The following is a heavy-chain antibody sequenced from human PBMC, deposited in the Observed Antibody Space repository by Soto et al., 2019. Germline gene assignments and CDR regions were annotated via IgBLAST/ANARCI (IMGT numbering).Heavy chain of an antibody. Sequence: EVQLVESGGGLVQPGGSLRLSCAASGFTFSSYSMNWVRQAPGKGLEWVSYISSSSTTIYYADSVKGRFTISRDNAKNSLYLQMNSLRAEDTALYYCARTLSFGQLLQQPFNWFDPWGQGTLVTVSS. J-gene: IGHJ5*02. V-gene: IGHV3-48*01. CDR2: ISSSSTTI. D-gene: IGHD3-10*01. CDR1: GFTFSSYS. CDR3: ARTLSFGQLLQQPFNWFDP.